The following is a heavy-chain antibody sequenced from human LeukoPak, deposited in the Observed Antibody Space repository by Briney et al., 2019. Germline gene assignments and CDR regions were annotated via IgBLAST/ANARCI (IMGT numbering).Heavy chain of an antibody. J-gene: IGHJ3*02. Sequence: SETLSLTCTVSGGSISSYYWSWIRQPPGKGLEWIGYIYYSGSTKYNPSLKSRVTISVDTSKKEFFLKLSSVTAADTAVYYCARGVPTADDAFDIWGQGTMVTVS. CDR1: GGSISSYY. D-gene: IGHD2-2*01. CDR2: IYYSGST. CDR3: ARGVPTADDAFDI. V-gene: IGHV4-59*01.